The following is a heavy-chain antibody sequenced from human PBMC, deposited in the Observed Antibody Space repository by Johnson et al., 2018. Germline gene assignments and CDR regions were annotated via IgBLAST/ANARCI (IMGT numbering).Heavy chain of an antibody. CDR3: AKDIAADHQVNSYYYGMDV. Sequence: EVQLVESGGGLVQPGRSLRLSCVATGFKFDDYAMQWVRQAPGKGLEWVAGISWHSGTTGYADSVKGRFTISRDNAKNSLSLQMNSLRLEDTALYFWAKDIAADHQVNSYYYGMDVWGQGTAVTVSS. V-gene: IGHV3-9*01. CDR1: GFKFDDYA. J-gene: IGHJ6*02. CDR2: ISWHSGTT. D-gene: IGHD2-2*01.